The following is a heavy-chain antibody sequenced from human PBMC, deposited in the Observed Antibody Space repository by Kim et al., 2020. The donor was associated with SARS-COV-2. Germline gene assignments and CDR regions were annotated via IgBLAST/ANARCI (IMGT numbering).Heavy chain of an antibody. V-gene: IGHV3-64*01. CDR1: GFTFSSYA. Sequence: GGSLRLSCAASGFTFSSYAMHWVRQAPGKGLEYVSAIRSNGGSTYYANSVKGRFTISRDNSKNTLYLQMGSLRAEDMAVYYCASECYWGQGTLVNVSS. J-gene: IGHJ4*02. CDR3: ASECY. CDR2: IRSNGGST.